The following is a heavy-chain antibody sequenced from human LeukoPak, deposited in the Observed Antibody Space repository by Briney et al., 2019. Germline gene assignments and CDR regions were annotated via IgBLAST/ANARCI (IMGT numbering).Heavy chain of an antibody. V-gene: IGHV3-7*04. CDR2: IRQDGSAK. Sequence: GGSLTLSCAASGFTFSSFWMTWVGQAPGKGLEWVANIRQDGSAKYYVDSVKGRFTISRDNAKNSLCLQLNSLRAEDTAVYYCARDYYASGSHDSWGQGALGPVSS. CDR3: ARDYYASGSHDS. CDR1: GFTFSSFW. J-gene: IGHJ4*02. D-gene: IGHD3-10*01.